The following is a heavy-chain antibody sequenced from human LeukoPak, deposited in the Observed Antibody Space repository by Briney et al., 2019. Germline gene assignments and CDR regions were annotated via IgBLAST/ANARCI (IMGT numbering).Heavy chain of an antibody. D-gene: IGHD2-15*01. CDR1: GFSFSNYV. CDR3: AKGLQVAEPPDY. J-gene: IGHJ4*02. V-gene: IGHV3-30*18. Sequence: GGSLRLSCAASGFSFSNYVMYWVRQAPRKGLEWVAVISYDGNNKYYADSVKGRFTISRDNSKNTLYLQMSSPRGEDTAVYYCAKGLQVAEPPDYWGQGILVTVSS. CDR2: ISYDGNNK.